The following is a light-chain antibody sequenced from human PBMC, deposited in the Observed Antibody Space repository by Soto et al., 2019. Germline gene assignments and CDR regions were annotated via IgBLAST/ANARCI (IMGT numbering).Light chain of an antibody. J-gene: IGKJ1*01. CDR2: GVS. V-gene: IGKV3-20*01. Sequence: EIVLTQSPGTLSLSPGERATLSCRASQSVSSTFLAWYQQKPGQAPRLLIYGVSKRATGIPDRFSGSGSGTDFTLTISRLEPEDFAVYFCGQFVGAPPRTFGQGTKVEIK. CDR3: GQFVGAPPRT. CDR1: QSVSSTF.